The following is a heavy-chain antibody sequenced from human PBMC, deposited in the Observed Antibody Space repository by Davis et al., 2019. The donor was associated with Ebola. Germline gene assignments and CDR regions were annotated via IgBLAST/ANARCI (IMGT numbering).Heavy chain of an antibody. CDR3: ARDVDSLSLYYYGMDV. J-gene: IGHJ6*02. CDR1: GFTVSSNY. D-gene: IGHD2-21*01. V-gene: IGHV3-64*01. CDR2: ISSNGGST. Sequence: GESLKISCAASGFTVSSNYMSWLRQAPGKGLEYVSPISSNGGSTYYANSVKGRFTISRDNAKNSLYLQMNSLRAEDTAVYYCARDVDSLSLYYYGMDVWGQGTTVTVSS.